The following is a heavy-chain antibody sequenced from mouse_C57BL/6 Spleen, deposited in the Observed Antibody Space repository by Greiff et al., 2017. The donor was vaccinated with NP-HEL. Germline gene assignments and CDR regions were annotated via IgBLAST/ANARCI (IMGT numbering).Heavy chain of an antibody. J-gene: IGHJ1*03. CDR3: AREMVRWYFDV. V-gene: IGHV5-17*01. CDR1: GFTFSDYG. D-gene: IGHD2-14*01. CDR2: ISSGSSTI. Sequence: EVKLVESGGCLVKPGGSLKLSCAASGFTFSDYGMHWVRQAPEKGLEWVAYISSGSSTIYYADTVKARLTLSRDNAKNTLFLQMTSLRSEDTAMYYCAREMVRWYFDVWGTGTTVTVSS.